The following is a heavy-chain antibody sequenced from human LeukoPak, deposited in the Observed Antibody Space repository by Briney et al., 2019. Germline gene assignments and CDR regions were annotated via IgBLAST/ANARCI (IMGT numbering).Heavy chain of an antibody. V-gene: IGHV3-23*01. CDR1: GFSFNTYA. Sequence: SGGSLRLSCAASGFSFNTYAMNWVRQAPGKGLEWVSTITGSGDDTYYADSARGRFTISRDNSKNTLYLQMNTLRVEDIAVYYCAKEGFDSWGQGTLVTVSS. CDR2: ITGSGDDT. J-gene: IGHJ4*02. CDR3: AKEGFDS.